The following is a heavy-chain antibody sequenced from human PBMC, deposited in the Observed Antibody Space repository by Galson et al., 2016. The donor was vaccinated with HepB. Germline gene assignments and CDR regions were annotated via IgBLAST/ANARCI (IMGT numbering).Heavy chain of an antibody. CDR3: ARDDYFRLGY. D-gene: IGHD3-16*01. J-gene: IGHJ4*02. Sequence: SLRLSCAASGFTFSSYAMAWVRQAPRKGLEWVSGISGASGTTLYADSVKGRFTMSRDNAKNSLYLEMNSLRDEDTAVYYCARDDYFRLGYWGQGTLVTVSS. CDR1: GFTFSSYA. CDR2: ISGASGTT. V-gene: IGHV3-23*01.